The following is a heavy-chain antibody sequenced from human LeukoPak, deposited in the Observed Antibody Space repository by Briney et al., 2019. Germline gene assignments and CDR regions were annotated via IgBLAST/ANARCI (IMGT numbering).Heavy chain of an antibody. CDR2: IYTSGST. CDR1: GGSISSYY. Sequence: PSETLSLTCTVSGGSISSYYWSWIRQPAGKGLEWIGRIYTSGSTNYNPSLKSRVTMSVDTSKNQFSLKLSSVTAADTAVYYCARDRAYCGGDCLNWFDPWGQGTLVTVSS. CDR3: ARDRAYCGGDCLNWFDP. J-gene: IGHJ5*02. V-gene: IGHV4-4*07. D-gene: IGHD2-21*01.